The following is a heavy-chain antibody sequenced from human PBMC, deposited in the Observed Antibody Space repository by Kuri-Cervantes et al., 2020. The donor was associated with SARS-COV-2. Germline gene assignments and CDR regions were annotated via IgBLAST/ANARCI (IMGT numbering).Heavy chain of an antibody. V-gene: IGHV3-30*02. J-gene: IGHJ4*02. CDR3: AKVETASLDY. Sequence: GESLKISCAASGFTFSSYGMHWVRQAPGKGLEWVGFVRREGSNYYYADSVKGRFTISRDNSRNSLYLEMNSLRPEDTAVYYCAKVETASLDYWGQGTLVTVSS. CDR1: GFTFSSYG. CDR2: VRREGSNY. D-gene: IGHD3-3*01.